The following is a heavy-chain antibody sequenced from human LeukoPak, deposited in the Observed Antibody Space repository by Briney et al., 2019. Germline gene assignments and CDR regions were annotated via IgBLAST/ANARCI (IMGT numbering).Heavy chain of an antibody. CDR1: GFTFSSYG. CDR3: AKDNSGYEIVA. CDR2: IRYDESNK. J-gene: IGHJ5*02. Sequence: PGGSLRLSCAASGFTFSSYGMHWVRQAPGKGLEWVAFIRYDESNKYYADSVKGRCTISRDNSKHTLYLQMNSLRAEDTAVYYCAKDNSGYEIVAWGQGTLVTVSS. V-gene: IGHV3-30*02. D-gene: IGHD5-12*01.